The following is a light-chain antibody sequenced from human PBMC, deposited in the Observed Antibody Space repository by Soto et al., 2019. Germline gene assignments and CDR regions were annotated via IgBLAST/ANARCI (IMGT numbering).Light chain of an antibody. CDR3: QQYGTSRYT. J-gene: IGKJ2*01. Sequence: EIVLTQSPGTLSLSPGERATLSCWASQSVISNYLAWYQQKPGQAPRLLIYATSSRATGIPDRFSGSGSGTDFTITISRLEPEDFAVYYCQQYGTSRYTFGQGTKLVI. CDR1: QSVISNY. CDR2: ATS. V-gene: IGKV3-20*01.